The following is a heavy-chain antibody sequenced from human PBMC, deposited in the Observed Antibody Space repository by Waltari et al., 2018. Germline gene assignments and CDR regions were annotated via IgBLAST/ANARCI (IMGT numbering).Heavy chain of an antibody. CDR1: GFRFSSYG. CDR2: VWYDGSNQ. J-gene: IGHJ3*02. Sequence: QVPLVESGGGVVQPGKSLKLSCVASGFRFSSYGMHWVRQAPGKGLEWVAVVWYDGSNQYYADSVKGRFTISRDNSKNTLYLQVNSLRAEDTAVYYCTRDISGRTAFDIWGQGTMVTVSS. CDR3: TRDISGRTAFDI. V-gene: IGHV3-33*01. D-gene: IGHD3-10*01.